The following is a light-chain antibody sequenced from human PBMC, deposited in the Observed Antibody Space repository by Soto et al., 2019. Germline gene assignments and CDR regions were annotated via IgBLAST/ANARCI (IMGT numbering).Light chain of an antibody. CDR1: QSVSNNY. J-gene: IGKJ1*01. CDR3: QQYGRSPRT. Sequence: EIVLTQSPGTLSLSPGERATLSCRASQSVSNNYLAWYQQKPGQAPRLLIYGASNRATGIPDRFSGSGSGTDFTLTISRLEPEDFAVYYCQQYGRSPRTFGQGTKVEI. V-gene: IGKV3-20*01. CDR2: GAS.